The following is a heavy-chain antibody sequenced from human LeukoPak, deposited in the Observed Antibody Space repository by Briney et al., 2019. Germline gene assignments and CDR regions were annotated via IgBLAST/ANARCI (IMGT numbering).Heavy chain of an antibody. D-gene: IGHD3-22*01. CDR3: ARGKDYTYYYDRPNWFDP. CDR2: IYYSGST. V-gene: IGHV4-39*07. Sequence: SETLSLTCTVSGGSISSSSYYWGWIRQPPGKGLEWIGSIYYSGSTYYNPSLKSRVTISVDTSKNQFSLKLSSVTAADTAVYYCARGKDYTYYYDRPNWFDPWGQGTLVTVSS. J-gene: IGHJ5*02. CDR1: GGSISSSSYY.